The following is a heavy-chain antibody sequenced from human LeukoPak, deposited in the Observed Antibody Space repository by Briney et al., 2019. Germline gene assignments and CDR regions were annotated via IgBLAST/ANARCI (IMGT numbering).Heavy chain of an antibody. V-gene: IGHV4-30-4*08. J-gene: IGHJ4*02. D-gene: IGHD2-2*01. CDR3: ARVEVPAAFDY. CDR1: GGSISSGDYY. Sequence: SETLSLTCTVSGGSISSGDYYWSWIRQPPGKGLEWIGYIYYSGSTYYNPSLKSRVTISVDTSKNQFSLKLSSVTAADTAVYYCARVEVPAAFDYWGQGTLVTVSS. CDR2: IYYSGST.